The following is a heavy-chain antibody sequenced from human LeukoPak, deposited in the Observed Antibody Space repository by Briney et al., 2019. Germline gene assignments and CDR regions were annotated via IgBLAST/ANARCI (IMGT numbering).Heavy chain of an antibody. Sequence: GGSLRLSCAASGFTFSSYAMHWVRQAPGKGLEWVAVISFDGSYQYYVDFVKGRFTISRDNSKNTLYLQMNSLRAEDTAVYYCAKGPELIVGATPDYWGQGTLVTVSS. CDR2: ISFDGSYQ. D-gene: IGHD1-26*01. J-gene: IGHJ4*02. CDR3: AKGPELIVGATPDY. V-gene: IGHV3-30*04. CDR1: GFTFSSYA.